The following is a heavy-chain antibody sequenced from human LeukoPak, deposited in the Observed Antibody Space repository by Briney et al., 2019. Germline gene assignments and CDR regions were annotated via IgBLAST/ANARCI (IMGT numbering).Heavy chain of an antibody. D-gene: IGHD5-18*01. J-gene: IGHJ4*02. V-gene: IGHV4-34*01. CDR1: GGSFSGNY. Sequence: SETLSLTCAIYGGSFSGNYWSWIRQPPGKGLEWIGEIDPSGTTNYNPSLKSRVTISGDTSKNQFSLNLTSVTAADTAVYYCARLGDTAMVTLDYWGQGTLVTVSS. CDR3: ARLGDTAMVTLDY. CDR2: IDPSGTT.